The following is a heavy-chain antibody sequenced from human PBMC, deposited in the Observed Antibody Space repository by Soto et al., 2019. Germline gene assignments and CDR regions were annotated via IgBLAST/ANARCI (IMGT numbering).Heavy chain of an antibody. CDR3: TRPGTSTDY. J-gene: IGHJ4*02. CDR1: GYTFTNFG. V-gene: IGHV1-18*01. CDR2: ISAYNGNT. Sequence: QVQLVQSGAEVKKPGASVKVSCKASGYTFTNFGISWVRQAPGQGLEWMGWISAYNGNTNYAQNFQGRVTMTTDTSTSTAYMELRSLVSDYTPLYYCTRPGTSTDYWGQGTLVTVSS. D-gene: IGHD3-10*01.